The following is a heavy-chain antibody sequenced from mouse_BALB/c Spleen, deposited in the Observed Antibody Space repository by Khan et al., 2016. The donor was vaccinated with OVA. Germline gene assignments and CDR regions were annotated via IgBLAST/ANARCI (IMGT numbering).Heavy chain of an antibody. CDR2: ISTGGHYT. Sequence: EVELVESGGGLVKPGGSLKLSCSASGFTFSTYAMSWVRQTPEKRLECVATISTGGHYTFYPASLKGRFTISRDNAKNTLYLQMSRLRSEDTAMYYCARSLVDYHAMDYWGQGTSVTVSS. D-gene: IGHD2-2*01. CDR1: GFTFSTYA. CDR3: ARSLVDYHAMDY. J-gene: IGHJ4*01. V-gene: IGHV5-9-3*01.